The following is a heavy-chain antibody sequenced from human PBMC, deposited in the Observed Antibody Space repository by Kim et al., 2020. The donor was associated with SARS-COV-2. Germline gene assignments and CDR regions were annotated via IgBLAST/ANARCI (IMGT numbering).Heavy chain of an antibody. CDR3: VKIDWLLW. J-gene: IGHJ4*02. D-gene: IGHD3-9*01. V-gene: IGHV3-48*02. CDR2: IRDSSSIV. CDR1: GFSFSSFG. Sequence: GGSLRLSCEASGFSFSSFGMNWVRQAPGKGLEWVSYIRDSSSIVYYADSATGRFTISRDNAKNSLFLQMNSLRDEDTAVSYCVKIDWLLWGGQGTLLTVS.